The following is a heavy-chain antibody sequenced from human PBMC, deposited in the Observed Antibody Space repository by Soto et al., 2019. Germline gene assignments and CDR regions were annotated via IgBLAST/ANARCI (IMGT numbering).Heavy chain of an antibody. V-gene: IGHV1-2*02. Sequence: QVQLVQSGAEVKKPGASVEVSCKTSGYIFSDHYTHWVRQAPGQGLEWMGWINPNSGGTGYAEKFQGRVTMTRDTSISTAYMELNRLNSDDTAVYYCVRGGPVAGPTSSEAYHPFDFWGQGTLVTVSS. CDR1: GYIFSDHY. CDR3: VRGGPVAGPTSSEAYHPFDF. CDR2: INPNSGGT. J-gene: IGHJ4*02. D-gene: IGHD6-19*01.